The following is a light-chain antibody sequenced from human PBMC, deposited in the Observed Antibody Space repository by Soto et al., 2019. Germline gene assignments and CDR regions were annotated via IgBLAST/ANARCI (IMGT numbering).Light chain of an antibody. J-gene: IGKJ5*01. Sequence: EIVMTQSPGTLSVSPGEGATLSCRASQSVGSNLAWYQQKPGQAPRLLIYDAYNRATGIPPRFSGSGSGTDFTLTISSLEPEDSAVYYCQQRHMWPITFGQGTRLEIK. CDR1: QSVGSN. CDR3: QQRHMWPIT. V-gene: IGKV3-11*01. CDR2: DAY.